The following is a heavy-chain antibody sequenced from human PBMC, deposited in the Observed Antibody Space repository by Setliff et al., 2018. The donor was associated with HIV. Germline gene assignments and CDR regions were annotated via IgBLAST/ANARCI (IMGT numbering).Heavy chain of an antibody. CDR2: VYYSGST. CDR3: ARSQPDTIFGVVIFDY. J-gene: IGHJ4*02. D-gene: IGHD3-3*01. V-gene: IGHV4-39*01. Sequence: SETLSLTCTVSGGSISSSSPGYYWGWVRQAPGGGLEWIGSVYYSGSTYYNPSLKSRVTISLDTSKNQLSLRLTSMTAADTAVYYCARSQPDTIFGVVIFDYWGQGKMVTVSS. CDR1: GGSISSSSPGYY.